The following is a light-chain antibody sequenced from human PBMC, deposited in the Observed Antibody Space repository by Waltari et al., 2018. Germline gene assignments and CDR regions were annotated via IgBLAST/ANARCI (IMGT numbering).Light chain of an antibody. Sequence: QTVVTQEPSLTVSPGGTVTLTCASSTGAVTSGYYPNWFQQKPGQAPRALIYSTSNKHPWTPARFSGSLRGGKAALTLSGVQPEDEAEYYCLLYYGGRRVFGGGTKLTVL. CDR3: LLYYGGRRV. J-gene: IGLJ3*02. CDR2: STS. V-gene: IGLV7-43*01. CDR1: TGAVTSGYY.